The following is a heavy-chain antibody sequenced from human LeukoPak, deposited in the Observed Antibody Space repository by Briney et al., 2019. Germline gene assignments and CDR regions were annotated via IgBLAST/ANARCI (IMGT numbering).Heavy chain of an antibody. CDR1: GYTFTSYG. V-gene: IGHV1-18*01. J-gene: IGHJ4*02. Sequence: ASVKVSCKASGYTFTSYGISWVRQAPGQGLEWMGWISAYNGNTNYAQKLQGRVTKTTDTSTSTAYMELRSLRSDDTAVYYCARISTGYGGNYYFDYWGQGTLVTVSS. CDR3: ARISTGYGGNYYFDY. CDR2: ISAYNGNT. D-gene: IGHD4-23*01.